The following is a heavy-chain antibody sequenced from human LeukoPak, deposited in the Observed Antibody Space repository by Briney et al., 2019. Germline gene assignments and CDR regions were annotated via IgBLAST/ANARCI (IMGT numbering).Heavy chain of an antibody. Sequence: GSLRLSCTVSGXTFSNSWMNWVRQAPGRGLEWVANIQYDGSRKYYLDSVKGRFTISRDNAKNSLYLQMNSLRAEDTAVYYCARRNDMDVWGRGTTVTVSS. J-gene: IGHJ6*02. CDR3: ARRNDMDV. V-gene: IGHV3-7*04. CDR1: GXTFSNSW. CDR2: IQYDGSRK.